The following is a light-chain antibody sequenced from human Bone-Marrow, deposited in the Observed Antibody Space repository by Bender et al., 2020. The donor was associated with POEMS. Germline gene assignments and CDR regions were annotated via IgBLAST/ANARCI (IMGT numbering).Light chain of an antibody. Sequence: NFALSQPHSVSESPGRTVTISCTRSSGNIADNYVHWYRQRPGSSPTTVMYENDQRPSGVPDRFSGSVDRSSNSASLTISGLKSEDEADYYCQSSNAFIHRVFGGGTKLTVL. J-gene: IGLJ3*02. V-gene: IGLV6-57*01. CDR2: END. CDR1: SGNIADNY. CDR3: QSSNAFIHRV.